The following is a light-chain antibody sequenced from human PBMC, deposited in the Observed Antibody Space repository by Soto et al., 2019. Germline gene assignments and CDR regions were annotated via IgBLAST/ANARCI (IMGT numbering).Light chain of an antibody. Sequence: EIVMTQSPATLSVSPGERATLSCRASQSVGGNLAWYQQRSGQAPRLLIFDASIRVPTTPARFSGSVSGTEFTLTISSLESEDFAVYFCQQYGDRPRAFGQGTKVDIK. CDR2: DAS. CDR3: QQYGDRPRA. J-gene: IGKJ1*01. CDR1: QSVGGN. V-gene: IGKV3-15*01.